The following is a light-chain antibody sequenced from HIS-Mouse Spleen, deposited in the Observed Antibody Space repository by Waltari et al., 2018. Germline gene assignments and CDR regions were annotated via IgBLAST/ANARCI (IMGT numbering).Light chain of an antibody. V-gene: IGKV3-15*01. CDR2: GAS. CDR3: QQYNNWLQT. CDR1: QSVSSN. J-gene: IGKJ1*01. Sequence: ELVLTQSPATLSVSPGERATLSCMARQSVSSNLAWYQQKPGQAPRLLIYGASTRATGIPARFSGSGSGTEFTLTISSMQSEDFAVYYCQQYNNWLQTFGQGTKVEIK.